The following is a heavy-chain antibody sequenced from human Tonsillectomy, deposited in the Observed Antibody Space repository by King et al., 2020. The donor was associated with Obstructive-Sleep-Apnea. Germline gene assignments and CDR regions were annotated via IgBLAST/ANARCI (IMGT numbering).Heavy chain of an antibody. CDR2: ISYDGSNK. CDR1: GFTFSSYG. CDR3: AKGWYGSGHFDY. J-gene: IGHJ4*02. Sequence: VQLVESGGGVVQPGRSLRLSCAASGFTFSSYGMHWVRQAPGKGLEWVAVISYDGSNKYYADSVKGRFTISRDNSKNTLYLQMNSLRAEDTAVYYLAKGWYGSGHFDYWGQGTLVTVSS. V-gene: IGHV3-30*18. D-gene: IGHD3-10*01.